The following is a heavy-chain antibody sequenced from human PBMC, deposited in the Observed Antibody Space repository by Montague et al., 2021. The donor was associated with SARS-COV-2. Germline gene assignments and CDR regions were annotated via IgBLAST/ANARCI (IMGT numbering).Heavy chain of an antibody. D-gene: IGHD3-10*01. CDR2: IYYSGST. CDR3: ACGEITTRGLIYYYGMDV. V-gene: IGHV4-39*07. J-gene: IGHJ6*02. Sequence: SETLSLTCTVSGGSISSSSYYWGWIRQPPGKGLEWIGSIYYSGSTYYNPSLKSRVTISVDTSKNQSSLKLSSVTAADTAVYYCACGEITTRGLIYYYGMDVWGQGTTVTVSS. CDR1: GGSISSSSYY.